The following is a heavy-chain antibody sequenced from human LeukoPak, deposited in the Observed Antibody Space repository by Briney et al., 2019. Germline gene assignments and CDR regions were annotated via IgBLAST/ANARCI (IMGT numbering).Heavy chain of an antibody. CDR2: ISYDGSNK. CDR3: ARVPRPPGFGEFPYYYYGMDV. V-gene: IGHV3-30-3*01. D-gene: IGHD3-10*01. J-gene: IGHJ6*04. Sequence: GGSLRLSCAASGFTFSSYAMHWVRQAPGKGLEWVAVISYDGSNKYYADSVKGRFTISRDNSKNTLYLQMNSLRAEDTAVYYCARVPRPPGFGEFPYYYYGMDVGAKGTRSTVSS. CDR1: GFTFSSYA.